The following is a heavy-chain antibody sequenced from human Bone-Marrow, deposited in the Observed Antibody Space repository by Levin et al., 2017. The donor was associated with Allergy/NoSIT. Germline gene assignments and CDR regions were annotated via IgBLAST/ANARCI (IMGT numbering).Heavy chain of an antibody. V-gene: IGHV3-11*05. Sequence: GGSLRLSCAASGFTFSDYYMSWIRQAPGKGLEWVSYISSSSSYTNYADSVKGRFTISRDNAKNSLYLQMNSLRAEDTAVYYCARVSLDILTGYPDYWGQGTLVTVSS. CDR1: GFTFSDYY. CDR2: ISSSSSYT. D-gene: IGHD3-9*01. CDR3: ARVSLDILTGYPDY. J-gene: IGHJ4*02.